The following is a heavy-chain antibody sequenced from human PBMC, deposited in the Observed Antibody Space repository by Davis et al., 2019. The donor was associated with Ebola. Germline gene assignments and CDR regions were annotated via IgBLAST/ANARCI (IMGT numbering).Heavy chain of an antibody. V-gene: IGHV3-53*01. CDR3: ARDGCNQYYGMDV. Sequence: GESLKISCAASGFPVSSNYMSWVRQAPGKGLEWVSVIYSGGITYHADSVKGRFTISRDNSKNTLYLQMNSLRAEDTAVYYCARDGCNQYYGMDVWGQGTAVTVSS. D-gene: IGHD5-24*01. J-gene: IGHJ6*02. CDR1: GFPVSSNY. CDR2: IYSGGIT.